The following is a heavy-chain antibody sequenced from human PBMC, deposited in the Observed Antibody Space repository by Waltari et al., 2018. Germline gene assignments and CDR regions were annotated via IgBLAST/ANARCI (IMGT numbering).Heavy chain of an antibody. CDR1: GVPVRGYF. V-gene: IGHV4-59*08. CDR3: ALWESGWRAFRF. D-gene: IGHD6-19*01. J-gene: IGHJ4*03. CDR2: IRHTGDT. Sequence: QVQLQESGPGMVKSSETLSLTCNVSGVPVRGYFWNWIRQAPGKGPEWIGYIRHTGDTKQNPSLKSRVTMSVDTSRNDFSLRLSSVTTADTAVYYCALWESGWRAFRFWGQGTLGTVSS.